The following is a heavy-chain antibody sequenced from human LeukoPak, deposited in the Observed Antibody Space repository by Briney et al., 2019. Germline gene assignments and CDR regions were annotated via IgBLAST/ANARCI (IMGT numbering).Heavy chain of an antibody. J-gene: IGHJ5*02. Sequence: GGSLRLSCAASGFTFSSYWMHWVRHAPGKGLVWVSRINSDGSSTSYADSVKGRFTISRDNAKNTLYLQMNSLRAEDTAVYYCAREGSRVWFDPGGQGTLVTVSS. D-gene: IGHD2/OR15-2a*01. V-gene: IGHV3-74*01. CDR2: INSDGSST. CDR3: AREGSRVWFDP. CDR1: GFTFSSYW.